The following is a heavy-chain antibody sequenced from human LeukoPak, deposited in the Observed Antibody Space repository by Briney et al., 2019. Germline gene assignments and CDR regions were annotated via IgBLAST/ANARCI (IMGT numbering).Heavy chain of an antibody. D-gene: IGHD3-22*01. CDR2: INHSGST. J-gene: IGHJ5*02. V-gene: IGHV4-34*01. CDR3: ARGGAPGWGSGYLPYNWFDP. CDR1: GGSFSGYY. Sequence: PSETLSLTCAVYGGSFSGYYWSWIRQPPGKGLEWIGEINHSGSTNYNPSLKSRVTISVDTSKNQFSLKLSSVTAADTAAYYCARGGAPGWGSGYLPYNWFDPWGQGTLVTVSS.